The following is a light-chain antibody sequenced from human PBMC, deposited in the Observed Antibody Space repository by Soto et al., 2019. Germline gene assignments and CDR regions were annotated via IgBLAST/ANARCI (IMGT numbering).Light chain of an antibody. J-gene: IGKJ2*01. CDR2: AAS. V-gene: IGKV1-9*01. CDR1: QGISSY. CDR3: QQLNSYPYT. Sequence: DIPLTQSPSFLSASVGDRVTITCRASQGISSYLAWYQQKPGKAPKLLIYAASILQSGVSSRFSGSGSGTEFTLTISSLQPEDFASYYCQQLNSYPYTFGQGTKLEIK.